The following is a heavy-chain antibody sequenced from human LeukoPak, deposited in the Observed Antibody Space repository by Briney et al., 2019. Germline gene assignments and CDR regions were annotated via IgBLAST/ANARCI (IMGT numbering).Heavy chain of an antibody. J-gene: IGHJ4*02. CDR3: ARGFCSGGSCYPPFDY. CDR2: INAGNGNT. D-gene: IGHD2-15*01. CDR1: GYTFTSYA. V-gene: IGHV1-3*01. Sequence: ASVKASCKASGYTFTSYAMHWVRQAPGQRLEWMGWINAGNGNTKYSQKFQGRVTITRDTSASTAYMELSSLRSEDTAVYYCARGFCSGGSCYPPFDYWGQGTLVTVSS.